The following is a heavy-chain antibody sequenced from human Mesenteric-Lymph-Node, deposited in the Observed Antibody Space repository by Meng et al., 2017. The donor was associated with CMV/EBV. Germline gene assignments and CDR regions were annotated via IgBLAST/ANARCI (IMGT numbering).Heavy chain of an antibody. J-gene: IGHJ5*02. CDR3: ARGSGWRLQEGWFDP. CDR1: SGSINSATYY. Sequence: SETLSLTCTVSSGSINSATYYWGWIRQSPEKGLEWIGNIYYSGTTYYNPSLMSRVSISVDTSKNQFSLKLRSVTAADTAVYYCARGSGWRLQEGWFDPWGQGTLVTVSS. CDR2: IYYSGTT. D-gene: IGHD2-21*02. V-gene: IGHV4-39*07.